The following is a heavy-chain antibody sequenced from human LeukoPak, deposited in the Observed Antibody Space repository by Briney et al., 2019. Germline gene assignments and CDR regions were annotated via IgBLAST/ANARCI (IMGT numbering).Heavy chain of an antibody. D-gene: IGHD3-10*01. Sequence: SETLSLTCAVYGGSFSGYYWSWIRQPPGKGLEWIGEINHSGSTNYNPSLKSRVTISVDTSKNQFSLKLSSVTAADTAVYYCAREYVLLWFGEREYYFDYWGQGTLVTVSS. CDR2: INHSGST. V-gene: IGHV4-34*01. CDR1: GGSFSGYY. CDR3: AREYVLLWFGEREYYFDY. J-gene: IGHJ4*02.